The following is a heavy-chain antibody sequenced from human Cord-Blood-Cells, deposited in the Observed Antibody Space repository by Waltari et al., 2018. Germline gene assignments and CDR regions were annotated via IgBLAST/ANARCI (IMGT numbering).Heavy chain of an antibody. V-gene: IGHV3-53*04. Sequence: EVQLVESGGGLVQPGGSLRLSCAASGFTVRIHYMRWVRQAPGKGLEWVSVIYSGGSTYYADSVKGRFTISRHNSNNTLYLQMNSLRAEDTAVYYCARLAAAGTHFDYWGQGTLVTVSS. CDR2: IYSGGST. J-gene: IGHJ4*02. D-gene: IGHD6-13*01. CDR3: ARLAAAGTHFDY. CDR1: GFTVRIHY.